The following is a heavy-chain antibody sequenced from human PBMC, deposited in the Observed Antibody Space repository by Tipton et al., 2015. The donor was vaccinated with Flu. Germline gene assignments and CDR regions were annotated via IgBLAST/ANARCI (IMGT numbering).Heavy chain of an antibody. CDR3: ARDRKLWGIDY. CDR1: GGSISSYY. D-gene: IGHD3-16*01. J-gene: IGHJ4*02. CDR2: IYTSGGT. Sequence: GSLRLSCTVSGGSISSYYWSWIRQPAGKGLEWIGRIYTSGGTNYNPSLKSRVTMSVDTSKNQLSLKLSSVTAADTAVYYCARDRKLWGIDYWGQGTLVTVSS. V-gene: IGHV4-4*07.